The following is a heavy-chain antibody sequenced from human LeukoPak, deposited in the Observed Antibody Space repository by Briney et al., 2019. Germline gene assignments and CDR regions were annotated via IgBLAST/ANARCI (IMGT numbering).Heavy chain of an antibody. V-gene: IGHV3-15*01. D-gene: IGHD3-22*01. Sequence: GGSLRLSCAASGFTFSNAWMSWVRQAPGKGLEWVGRIKSKTDGGTTDYAAPVKGRFTISRDDSKNTLYLQMNSLKTEDTAVYYCTTCGFLCPTLKSGYYSDAFDIWGQGTMVTVSS. CDR1: GFTFSNAW. CDR3: TTCGFLCPTLKSGYYSDAFDI. CDR2: IKSKTDGGTT. J-gene: IGHJ3*02.